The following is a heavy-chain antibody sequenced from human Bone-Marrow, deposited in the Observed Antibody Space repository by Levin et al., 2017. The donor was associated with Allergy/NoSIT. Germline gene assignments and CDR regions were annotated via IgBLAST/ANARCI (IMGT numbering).Heavy chain of an antibody. CDR3: ARRPATKYGSGSYYPFDAFDI. CDR1: GGSISSYY. D-gene: IGHD3-10*01. V-gene: IGHV4-59*08. CDR2: IYYSGST. J-gene: IGHJ3*02. Sequence: SQTLSLTCTVSGGSISSYYWSWIRQPPGKGLEWIGYIYYSGSTNYNPSLKSRVTISVDTSKNQFSLKLSSVTAADTAVYYCARRPATKYGSGSYYPFDAFDIWGQGTMVTVSS.